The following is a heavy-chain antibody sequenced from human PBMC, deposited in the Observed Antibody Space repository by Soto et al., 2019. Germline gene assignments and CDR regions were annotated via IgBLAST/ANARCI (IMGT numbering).Heavy chain of an antibody. CDR3: ASRDPGTSVDY. J-gene: IGHJ4*02. CDR1: GGSFTSNNC. V-gene: IGHV4-4*02. D-gene: IGHD1-7*01. Sequence: QVPLQESGPGLVKPSGTLSLTCAVSGGSFTSNNCWSWVRQPPGLGLEWIGEIYRTGSTNYNPSLKSRVTISLDKSENQFSLKVTSLTAADTAVYYCASRDPGTSVDYWGQGTLVTVSS. CDR2: IYRTGST.